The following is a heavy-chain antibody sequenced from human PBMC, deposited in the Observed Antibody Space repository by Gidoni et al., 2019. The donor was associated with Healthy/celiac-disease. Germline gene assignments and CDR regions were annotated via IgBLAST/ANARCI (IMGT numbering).Heavy chain of an antibody. V-gene: IGHV2-5*02. D-gene: IGHD3-3*01. CDR2: IYWDDDK. Sequence: QITLKESGPTLVKPTQTLTLTCTFSGFSLSTSGVGVGWIRQPPGKALEWLALIYWDDDKRYSPSLKSRLTITKDTSKNQVVLTMTNMDPVDTATYYCAHLQGATYYDFWSGYYGANWFDPWGQGTLVTVSS. CDR3: AHLQGATYYDFWSGYYGANWFDP. J-gene: IGHJ5*02. CDR1: GFSLSTSGVG.